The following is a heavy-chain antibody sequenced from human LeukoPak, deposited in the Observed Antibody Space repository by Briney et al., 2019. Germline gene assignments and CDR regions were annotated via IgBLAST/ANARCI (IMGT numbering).Heavy chain of an antibody. CDR3: ARDRLAYYYDSSGPR. Sequence: GSLRPSSAASGFTFSSYSMNWVRQAPGKGLGGVSNISSSSSTIYYADSVKGRFTISRDNAKNSLYLQMNSLRAEDTAVYYCARDRLAYYYDSSGPRWGQGTLVTVSS. V-gene: IGHV3-48*04. D-gene: IGHD3-22*01. CDR2: ISSSSSTI. CDR1: GFTFSSYS. J-gene: IGHJ4*02.